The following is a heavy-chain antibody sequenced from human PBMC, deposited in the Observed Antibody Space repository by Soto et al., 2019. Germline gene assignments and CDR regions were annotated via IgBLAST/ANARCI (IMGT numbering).Heavy chain of an antibody. J-gene: IGHJ4*02. V-gene: IGHV2-5*02. CDR2: IYWDDDK. Sequence: QITLKESGPTLVKPTQTLTLTCTFSGFSLSTSGVGVGWIRQPPGKALEWLALIYWDDDKRYSPSLKRRLTIXXDXSXXQVVLTMTTMDPVDTATYYCAHRGRGWQQLGYFDYWGQGTLVTVSS. D-gene: IGHD6-13*01. CDR3: AHRGRGWQQLGYFDY. CDR1: GFSLSTSGVG.